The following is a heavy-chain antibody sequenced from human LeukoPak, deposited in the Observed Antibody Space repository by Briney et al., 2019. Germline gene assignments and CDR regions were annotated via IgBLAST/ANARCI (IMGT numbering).Heavy chain of an antibody. CDR3: ARDGGNLRSKVGMDV. CDR1: GFSVSNNY. Sequence: GGSLRLSCAASGFSVSNNYMSWVRQAPGKGLEWVSVIYGADNTYYADSVRGRFTVPRDNSKNTVYLQMNSLRAEDTAVYYCARDGGNLRSKVGMDVWGQGTTVTVSS. D-gene: IGHD4-23*01. CDR2: IYGADNT. V-gene: IGHV3-66*01. J-gene: IGHJ6*02.